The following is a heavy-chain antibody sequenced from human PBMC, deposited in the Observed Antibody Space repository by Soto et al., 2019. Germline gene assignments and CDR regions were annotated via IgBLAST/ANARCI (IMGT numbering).Heavy chain of an antibody. V-gene: IGHV1-2*02. CDR2: INPETGGT. CDR3: ARERYQVISDGMDV. Sequence: AAVKVSCKASGYTFTGYYVHWVREAPGQGLEWMGWINPETGGTSYAQKFQGRVTLSRDTSINTAYLELSRLRFDDAAVYFCARERYQVISDGMDVWGQGTTVTVSS. J-gene: IGHJ6*02. CDR1: GYTFTGYY. D-gene: IGHD2-2*01.